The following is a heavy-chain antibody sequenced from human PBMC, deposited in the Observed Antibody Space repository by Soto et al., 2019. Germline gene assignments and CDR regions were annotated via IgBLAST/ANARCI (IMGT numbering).Heavy chain of an antibody. V-gene: IGHV3-23*01. CDR3: TKGRGGSGKVPLDY. Sequence: EVQLLQSGGGLVQPGASLRLSCAASGFTFRSYALTWVRQAPGRGLEWVATIHSGGRDTYYGDSVKGRFTVSRDNSNNTVDLHMSSLRAEDTAVYYCTKGRGGSGKVPLDYWGQGTLVTVSS. CDR1: GFTFRSYA. D-gene: IGHD3-10*01. CDR2: IHSGGRDT. J-gene: IGHJ4*02.